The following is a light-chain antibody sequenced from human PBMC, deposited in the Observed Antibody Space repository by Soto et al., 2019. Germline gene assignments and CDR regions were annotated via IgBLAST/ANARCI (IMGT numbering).Light chain of an antibody. CDR2: KAS. CDR3: QQYHNYFRT. CDR1: QTISSW. V-gene: IGKV1-5*03. J-gene: IGKJ1*01. Sequence: DIQMTQSPSTLSASVGDRVTITCRASQTISSWLAWYQQKPGKAPKLLIYKASTLKSGVPSRFSGSGSGTEFTLTISSLQPDDFATYYCQQYHNYFRTFGQGTKVDI.